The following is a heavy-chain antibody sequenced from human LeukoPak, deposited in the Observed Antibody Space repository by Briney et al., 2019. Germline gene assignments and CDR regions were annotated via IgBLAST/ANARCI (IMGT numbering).Heavy chain of an antibody. D-gene: IGHD1-26*01. V-gene: IGHV4-39*01. CDR3: ARHKIGTDWFDP. J-gene: IGHJ5*02. CDR2: IYYSGTT. CDR1: GGSIISSDYC. Sequence: SETLSLTCTVSGGSIISSDYCWGWIRQPPGKGLEWIGSIYYSGTTYYNPSLKSRVTISVDTSKNQFSLKLSSVAAADTAVYYCARHKIGTDWFDPWGQGTLVTVSS.